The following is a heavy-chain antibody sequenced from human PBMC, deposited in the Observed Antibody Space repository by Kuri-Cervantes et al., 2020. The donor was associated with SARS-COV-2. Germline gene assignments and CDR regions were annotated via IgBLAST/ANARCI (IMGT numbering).Heavy chain of an antibody. V-gene: IGHV3-23*01. CDR1: GFTFIGHA. CDR3: ARDPTAHYDFWTGYYGNNWFDP. Sequence: GESLKISCAASGFTFIGHAMNWVRQAPGKGLEWVSGISGSGGRTYYADSVKGRFTISRDNSKNTLYLEMNSLRAEDTAVYYCARDPTAHYDFWTGYYGNNWFDPWGQGTLVTDSS. D-gene: IGHD3-3*01. CDR2: ISGSGGRT. J-gene: IGHJ5*02.